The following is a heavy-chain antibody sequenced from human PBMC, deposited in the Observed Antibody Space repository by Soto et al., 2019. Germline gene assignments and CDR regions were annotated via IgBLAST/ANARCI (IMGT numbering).Heavy chain of an antibody. CDR2: IYYSGST. CDR1: GGSISSGGYY. V-gene: IGHV4-31*03. CDR3: ARVFVVVPAAMSAFDI. Sequence: SETLSLTCTVSGGSISSGGYYWSWIRQHPGKGLEWIGYIYYSGSTYYNPSLKSRVTISVDTSKNQFSLKLSSVTAADTAVYYCARVFVVVPAAMSAFDIWGQGTMVTVSS. D-gene: IGHD2-2*01. J-gene: IGHJ3*02.